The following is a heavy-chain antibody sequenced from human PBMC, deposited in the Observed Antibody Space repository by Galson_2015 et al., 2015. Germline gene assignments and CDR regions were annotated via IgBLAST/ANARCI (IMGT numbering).Heavy chain of an antibody. CDR1: GGSFSGYY. CDR2: INHSGST. D-gene: IGHD6-19*01. V-gene: IGHV4-34*01. CDR3: ARGHGEWLVFDY. J-gene: IGHJ4*02. Sequence: SETLSLTCAVYGGSFSGYYWSWIRQPPGKGLEWIGEINHSGSTNYNPSLKSRVTISVDTSKNQFSLKLSSVTAADTAVYYCARGHGEWLVFDYWGQGTLVTVSS.